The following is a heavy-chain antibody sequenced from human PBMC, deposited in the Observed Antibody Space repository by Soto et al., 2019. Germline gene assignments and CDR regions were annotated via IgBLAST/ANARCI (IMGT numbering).Heavy chain of an antibody. CDR2: ITPMFGIA. CDR3: ASDRHHSGFED. Sequence: QVHLVQSGAEVKKPGSSVRVSCKASGGSFSNYAVTWVRQAPGQRLEWMGGITPMFGIANYAQKFQGRVTLTAVESTGTAYMKLSSLMSDDTATYYCASDRHHSGFEDWGQGTLVTVSS. J-gene: IGHJ4*02. CDR1: GGSFSNYA. V-gene: IGHV1-69*01.